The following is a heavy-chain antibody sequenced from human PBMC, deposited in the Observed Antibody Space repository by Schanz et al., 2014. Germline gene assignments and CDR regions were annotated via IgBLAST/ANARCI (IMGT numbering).Heavy chain of an antibody. CDR2: IWDDGSNK. Sequence: GQLAESGGGVVQPGRSLRLSCAASGFTFSSYGMHWVRQAPGKGLEWVAFIWDDGSNKYYADSVKGRFTISRDNAKSSLYLQMNSLRAEDTAVYYCARGGYGSGSYREFDYWGQGTLVTVSS. V-gene: IGHV3-33*01. D-gene: IGHD3-10*01. CDR1: GFTFSSYG. CDR3: ARGGYGSGSYREFDY. J-gene: IGHJ4*02.